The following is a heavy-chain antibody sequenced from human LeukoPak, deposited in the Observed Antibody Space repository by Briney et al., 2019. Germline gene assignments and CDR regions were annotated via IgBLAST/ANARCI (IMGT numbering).Heavy chain of an antibody. J-gene: IGHJ4*02. V-gene: IGHV4-61*02. D-gene: IGHD6-13*01. CDR1: GGSVSSGNYY. CDR3: ARHVIRGYSSSYFEY. Sequence: SQTLSLTCTVSGGSVSSGNYYWSWIRQPAGKGLEWIGRIYSSGSTNYNPSLKSRVTMSVDTSKNQFSLKLSSVTAADTAVYYCARHVIRGYSSSYFEYWGQGILATVSS. CDR2: IYSSGST.